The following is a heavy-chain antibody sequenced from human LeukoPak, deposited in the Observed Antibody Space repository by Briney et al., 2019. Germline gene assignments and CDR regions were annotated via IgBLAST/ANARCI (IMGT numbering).Heavy chain of an antibody. D-gene: IGHD4-17*01. CDR3: ARDPGYGDYRDGPDYYYYMDV. CDR1: GFTSSSYS. V-gene: IGHV3-21*01. Sequence: NAGGSLRLSCAASGFTSSSYSMNWVRQAPGKGLEWVSSISSSSSYIYYADSVKGRFTISRDNAKNSLYLQMNSLRAEDTAVYYCARDPGYGDYRDGPDYYYYMDVWGKGTTVTASS. J-gene: IGHJ6*03. CDR2: ISSSSSYI.